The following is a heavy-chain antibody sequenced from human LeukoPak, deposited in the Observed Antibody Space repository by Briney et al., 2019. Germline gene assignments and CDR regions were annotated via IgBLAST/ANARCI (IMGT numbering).Heavy chain of an antibody. D-gene: IGHD3-3*01. CDR1: GFSFSDYY. Sequence: NPGGSLRLSCAASGFSFSDYYMSWIRQAPGKGLEWVSYMSSSGDTIYYADSVKGRFTISRDNAKNSLFLQMNSLRAEDTAVYYCAKGDHYDFWSGYSWFDPWGQGTLVTVSS. V-gene: IGHV3-11*04. CDR3: AKGDHYDFWSGYSWFDP. J-gene: IGHJ5*02. CDR2: MSSSGDTI.